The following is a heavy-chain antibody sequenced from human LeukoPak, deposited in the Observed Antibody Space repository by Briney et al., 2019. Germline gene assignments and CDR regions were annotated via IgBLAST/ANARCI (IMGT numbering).Heavy chain of an antibody. CDR3: ARRSGIAVAGAFGY. V-gene: IGHV3-30*02. CDR1: RFTFNKYG. J-gene: IGHJ4*02. D-gene: IGHD6-19*01. CDR2: IRYDGSNK. Sequence: GGSLRLSCAASRFTFNKYGMHWVRQAPGKGLEWVAFIRYDGSNKYYADSVKGRFTISRDNSKNTLYLQMISLRAEDTAVYYCARRSGIAVAGAFGYWGQGTLVTVSS.